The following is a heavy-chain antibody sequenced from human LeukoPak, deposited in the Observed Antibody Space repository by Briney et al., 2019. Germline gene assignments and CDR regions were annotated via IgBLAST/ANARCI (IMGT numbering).Heavy chain of an antibody. CDR2: IIPILGIA. CDR1: RGTFSSYA. J-gene: IGHJ4*02. V-gene: IGHV1-69*04. D-gene: IGHD6-19*01. Sequence: SVKVSCKASRGTFSSYAISWVRQAPGQGLEWMGRIIPILGIANYAQKFQGRVTITADKSTSTAYMELSSLRSEDTAVYYCARDRWQWLPEGYWGQGTLVTVSS. CDR3: ARDRWQWLPEGY.